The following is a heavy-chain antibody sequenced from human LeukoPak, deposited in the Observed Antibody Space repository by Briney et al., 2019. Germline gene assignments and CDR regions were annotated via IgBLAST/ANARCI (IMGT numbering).Heavy chain of an antibody. CDR1: GGTFSIYA. CDR2: IIPIFGTA. CDR3: ARVYYDSSGYYREYFQH. D-gene: IGHD3-22*01. Sequence: SVKVSCKASGGTFSIYAISWVRQAPGQGLEWMGGIIPIFGTANYAHKFQGRVTITTDESTNTAYMELRSLRSEDTAVYYCARVYYDSSGYYREYFQHWGQGTLVTVSS. V-gene: IGHV1-69*05. J-gene: IGHJ1*01.